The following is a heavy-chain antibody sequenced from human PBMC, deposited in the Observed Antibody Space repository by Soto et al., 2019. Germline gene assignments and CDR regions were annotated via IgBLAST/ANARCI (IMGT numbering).Heavy chain of an antibody. Sequence: EAQLLESGGRLVPPGGSLRISCAGSGFNFRSYAMNWVRQAPGKGLDWVSGISGRGHMTFYAESVRGRFTISRDNSKKMVYLQMNSLRPEETGLYYCAKDLGLSGYDFDWNFDLWGRGTLVTVSS. CDR2: ISGRGHMT. V-gene: IGHV3-23*01. J-gene: IGHJ2*01. CDR1: GFNFRSYA. CDR3: AKDLGLSGYDFDWNFDL. D-gene: IGHD5-12*01.